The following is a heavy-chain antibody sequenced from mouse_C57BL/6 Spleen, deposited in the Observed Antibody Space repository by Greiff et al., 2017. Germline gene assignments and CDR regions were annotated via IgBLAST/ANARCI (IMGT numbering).Heavy chain of an antibody. J-gene: IGHJ2*01. V-gene: IGHV10-1*01. D-gene: IGHD1-1*01. Sequence: DVMLVESGGGLVQPKGSLKLSCAASGFSFNTYAMNWVRQAPGTGLEWVARIRSKSNNYATYYVDSVKDRFTISRDDSESMVYLKMNNLKTEDTAMSYFVRDYYGSHFDYWGQGTTLTVSS. CDR2: IRSKSNNYAT. CDR1: GFSFNTYA. CDR3: VRDYYGSHFDY.